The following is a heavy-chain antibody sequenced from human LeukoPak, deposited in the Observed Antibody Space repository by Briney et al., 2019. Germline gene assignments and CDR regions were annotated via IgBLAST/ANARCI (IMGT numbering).Heavy chain of an antibody. CDR2: ISYDGSNK. Sequence: GGSLRLSCAASGFTFSSYWMSWVRQAPGKGLEWVAVISYDGSNKYYADSVKGRFTISRDNSKNTLYLQMNSLRAEDTAVYYCAKDTSMDVWGQGTTVTVSS. D-gene: IGHD3-16*01. CDR3: AKDTSMDV. V-gene: IGHV3-30*18. CDR1: GFTFSSYW. J-gene: IGHJ6*02.